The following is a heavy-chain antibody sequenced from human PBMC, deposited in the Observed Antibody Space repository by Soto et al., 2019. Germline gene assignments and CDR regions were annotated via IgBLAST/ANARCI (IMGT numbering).Heavy chain of an antibody. CDR1: GFTFSSYG. CDR2: ISYEGSNK. CDR3: AKDTYFDNSGSSDTFDI. J-gene: IGHJ3*02. Sequence: GSLRLSCAASGFTFSSYGMHWVRQAPGKGLEWVAIISYEGSNKYYADSVKGRFTVSRDNSQNTLYLQMNSLRAEDTALYYCAKDTYFDNSGSSDTFDIWGQGTMVTVSS. D-gene: IGHD3-22*01. V-gene: IGHV3-30*18.